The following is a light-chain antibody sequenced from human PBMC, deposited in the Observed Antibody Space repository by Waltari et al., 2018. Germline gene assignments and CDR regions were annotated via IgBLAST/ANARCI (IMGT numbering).Light chain of an antibody. V-gene: IGKV1-33*01. CDR3: QQYDTLPIT. Sequence: DIQMTQSPSSLSASVGERVTITCQASQDISNSLNWYQQKPGKPPKLLIYDASNLHTGVPSNFSGSGSGTDFTFTISSLQPEDIATYYCQQYDTLPITFGQGTRLEIK. CDR1: QDISNS. J-gene: IGKJ5*01. CDR2: DAS.